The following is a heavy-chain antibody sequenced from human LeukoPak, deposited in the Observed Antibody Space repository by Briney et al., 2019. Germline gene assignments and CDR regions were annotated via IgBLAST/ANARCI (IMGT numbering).Heavy chain of an antibody. J-gene: IGHJ6*02. CDR3: ARDVVVRGTVAGQLPPYGMDV. Sequence: GGSLRLSCAASGFTFSSYEMNWVRQAPGKGLEWVSYISSSGSTIYYADSVKGRFTISRDNARNSLYLQMNSLRAEDTAVYYCARDVVVRGTVAGQLPPYGMDVWGQGTTVTVSS. V-gene: IGHV3-48*03. CDR2: ISSSGSTI. D-gene: IGHD3-10*01. CDR1: GFTFSSYE.